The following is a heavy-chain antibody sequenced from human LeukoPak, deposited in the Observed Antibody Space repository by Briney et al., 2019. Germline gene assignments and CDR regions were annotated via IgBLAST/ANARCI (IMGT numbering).Heavy chain of an antibody. J-gene: IGHJ6*04. D-gene: IGHD3-10*02. CDR3: AELGITMIGGV. V-gene: IGHV3-7*01. CDR1: GFNFSTYW. Sequence: GGSLRLSCAASGFNFSTYWTTWVRQVPGKGLEWVANIKEDGSEIYYMDAVKGRFSISRDNAKNSLYLQMNSLRAEDTAVYYCAELGITMIGGVWGKGTTVTISS. CDR2: IKEDGSEI.